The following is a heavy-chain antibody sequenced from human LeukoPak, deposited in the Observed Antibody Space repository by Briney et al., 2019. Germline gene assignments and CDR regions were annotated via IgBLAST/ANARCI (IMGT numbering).Heavy chain of an antibody. V-gene: IGHV1-69*13. CDR2: IIPIFGTA. CDR1: GGTFISYA. CDR3: ARYGGYEGNWFDP. D-gene: IGHD5-12*01. Sequence: ASVKVSCKASGGTFISYAISWVRQAPGQGREWMGGIIPIFGTANYAQKFQGRVTITSDESTSTAYMELSSLRSEDTAVYYCARYGGYEGNWFDPWGQGTLVTVSS. J-gene: IGHJ5*02.